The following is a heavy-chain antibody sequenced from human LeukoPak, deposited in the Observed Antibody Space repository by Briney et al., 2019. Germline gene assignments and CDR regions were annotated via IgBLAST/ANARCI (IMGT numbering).Heavy chain of an antibody. CDR2: IWYDGSNK. CDR1: GFTFSSYG. V-gene: IGHV3-30*02. D-gene: IGHD6-13*01. CDR3: AKDHVDSSSWSQYFDL. Sequence: GGSLRLSCAASGFTFSSYGMHWVRQAPGKGLEWVAVIWYDGSNKYYADSVKGRFTISRDTFRSTLSLQMHSLRPEDTAVYYCAKDHVDSSSWSQYFDLWGRGTPVTVSS. J-gene: IGHJ2*01.